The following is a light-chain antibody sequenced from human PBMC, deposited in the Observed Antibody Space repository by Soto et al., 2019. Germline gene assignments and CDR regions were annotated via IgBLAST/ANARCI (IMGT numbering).Light chain of an antibody. V-gene: IGKV1-5*03. CDR2: KAS. Sequence: DIQMTQSPSTLSASVGDRVTITCRASQSFSSWLAWYQQKPGKAPKLLIYKASSLESGVPSRFSGSGSGTEFTLTISSLQPDDFATYYCQQYNSYPLTVGGGTKVEIK. J-gene: IGKJ4*01. CDR1: QSFSSW. CDR3: QQYNSYPLT.